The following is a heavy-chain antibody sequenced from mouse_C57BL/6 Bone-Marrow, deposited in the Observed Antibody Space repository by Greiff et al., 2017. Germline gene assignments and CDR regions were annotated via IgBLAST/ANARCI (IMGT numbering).Heavy chain of an antibody. J-gene: IGHJ2*01. Sequence: EVMLVESEGGLVQPGSSMKVSCTASGFTFSDYYMAWVRQVPEKGLEWVANITYDGSSTYYLDSLKSRFIISRDNAKNILYLQMSSLKSEDTATYYCARDSRSSLDYWGQGTTLTVSS. CDR1: GFTFSDYY. CDR2: ITYDGSST. D-gene: IGHD1-1*01. V-gene: IGHV5-16*01. CDR3: ARDSRSSLDY.